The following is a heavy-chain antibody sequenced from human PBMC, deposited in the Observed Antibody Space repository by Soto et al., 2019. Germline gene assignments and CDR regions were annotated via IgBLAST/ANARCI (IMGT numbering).Heavy chain of an antibody. Sequence: GGSLRLSCAASGFTFSSYAMHWVRQAPGKGLEWVAVISYDGSNKYYADSVKGRFTISRDNSKNTLYLQMNSLRAEDTAVYYCARDPQWLVLPFDYWGQGTLVTVSS. V-gene: IGHV3-30-3*01. CDR2: ISYDGSNK. CDR3: ARDPQWLVLPFDY. J-gene: IGHJ4*02. D-gene: IGHD6-19*01. CDR1: GFTFSSYA.